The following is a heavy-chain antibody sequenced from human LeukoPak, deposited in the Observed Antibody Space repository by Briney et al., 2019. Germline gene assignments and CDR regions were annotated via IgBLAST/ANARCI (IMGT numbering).Heavy chain of an antibody. J-gene: IGHJ5*02. CDR2: IYPGESDT. V-gene: IGHV5-51*01. CDR3: ARPTSSSSGWFDP. Sequence: LGASLQISCQGSGYIFTSYWIGWVRQLPGKGLEWMGIIYPGESDTRDSPPFQGQVTISAHNSIITAFLLWSSLKASDTAMYYCARPTSSSSGWFDPWGEGTLLTVSS. D-gene: IGHD6-6*01. CDR1: GYIFTSYW.